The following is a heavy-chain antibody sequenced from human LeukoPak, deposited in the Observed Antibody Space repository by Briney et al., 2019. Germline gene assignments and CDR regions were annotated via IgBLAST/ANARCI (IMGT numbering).Heavy chain of an antibody. D-gene: IGHD4-23*01. J-gene: IGHJ4*02. Sequence: LTGRSLRLSCAASGFTFSSCDMHWVRQAPGKGLEWVAFISYDGRKKYYADSVKGRFTISRDNSKNTVSLQMSSLRAEDRAVYFCAGDPFSTVVASPIDYWGQGTLVTVSS. CDR1: GFTFSSCD. CDR3: AGDPFSTVVASPIDY. V-gene: IGHV3-30*04. CDR2: ISYDGRKK.